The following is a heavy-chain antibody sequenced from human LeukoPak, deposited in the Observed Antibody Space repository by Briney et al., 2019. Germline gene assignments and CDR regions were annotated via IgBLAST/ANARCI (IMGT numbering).Heavy chain of an antibody. D-gene: IGHD6-19*01. CDR2: INHSGST. CDR3: ARRYGGWYGY. Sequence: PSETLSLTCAVYGGSFSGYYWSWIRQPPGKGLEWIGEINHSGSTNYNPSLKSRVTISVDTSKNQFSLKLSSATAADTAVYYCARRYGGWYGYWGQGTLVTVSS. CDR1: GGSFSGYY. J-gene: IGHJ4*02. V-gene: IGHV4-34*01.